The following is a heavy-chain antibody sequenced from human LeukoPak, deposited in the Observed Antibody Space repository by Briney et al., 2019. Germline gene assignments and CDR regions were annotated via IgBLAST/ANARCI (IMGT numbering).Heavy chain of an antibody. J-gene: IGHJ6*02. CDR3: AGLIVGATPPYYYYYYGMDV. CDR1: GYTFTSYY. D-gene: IGHD1-26*01. Sequence: ASVKVSCKASGYTFTSYYMHWVRQAPGQGLEWMGIINPSGGSTSYAQKFQGRVTMTRDTSTSTVYMELSSLRSEDTAVYYCAGLIVGATPPYYYYYYGMDVWGQGTTVTVSS. CDR2: INPSGGST. V-gene: IGHV1-46*01.